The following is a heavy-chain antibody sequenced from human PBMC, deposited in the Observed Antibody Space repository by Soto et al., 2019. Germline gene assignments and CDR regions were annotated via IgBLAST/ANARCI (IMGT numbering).Heavy chain of an antibody. V-gene: IGHV2-5*01. D-gene: IGHD3-22*01. CDR1: GFSHSTSGVA. CDR3: ARLLSSALYSYDL. J-gene: IGHJ5*02. Sequence: QITLKESGPTLVKPTQTITLTCTLSGFSHSTSGVAVGWIRQPPGKALEWLGHIYWNDDKYYSTSLKSRLSLTKDTSKNQVVLTMTNVDPVDTGTYYCARLLSSALYSYDLWVQGTLVTVSS. CDR2: IYWNDDK.